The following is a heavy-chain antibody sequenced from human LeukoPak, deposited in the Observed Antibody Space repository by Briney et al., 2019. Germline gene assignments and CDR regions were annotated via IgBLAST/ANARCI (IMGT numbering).Heavy chain of an antibody. D-gene: IGHD3-10*01. J-gene: IGHJ4*02. V-gene: IGHV3-7*03. CDR3: ARDLDYYGSGSYAY. CDR2: IKQDGSEK. Sequence: GRSLRLSCTASGFTFGDYAMSWVRQAPGKGLEWVANIKQDGSEKYYVDSVKGRFTISRDNAKNSLYLQMNSLRAEDTAVYYCARDLDYYGSGSYAYWGQGTLVTVSS. CDR1: GFTFGDYA.